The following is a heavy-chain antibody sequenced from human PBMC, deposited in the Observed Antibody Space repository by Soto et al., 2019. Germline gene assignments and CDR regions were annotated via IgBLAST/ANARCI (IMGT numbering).Heavy chain of an antibody. J-gene: IGHJ6*03. CDR1: GFTFDDYA. Sequence: EVQLVESGGGLVQPGRSLRLSCAASGFTFDDYAMHWVRQAPGKGLEWVSGISWNSGSIGYADSVKGRFTISRDNAKNSLYLQMNSLRAEDTALYYCAKDSHYGSGSSYYYYYYMDVWGKGTTVTVSS. CDR3: AKDSHYGSGSSYYYYYYMDV. CDR2: ISWNSGSI. V-gene: IGHV3-9*01. D-gene: IGHD3-10*01.